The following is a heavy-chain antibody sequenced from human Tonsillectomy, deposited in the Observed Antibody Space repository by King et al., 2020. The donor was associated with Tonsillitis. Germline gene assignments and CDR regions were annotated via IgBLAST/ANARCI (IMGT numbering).Heavy chain of an antibody. J-gene: IGHJ6*02. CDR3: ARHARSRIAVAGRGRMDV. CDR1: GGAISSSSYY. CDR2: IYYSGST. V-gene: IGHV4-39*01. D-gene: IGHD6-19*01. Sequence: LQLQESGPGLVKPSETLSLTCTVSGGAISSSSYYWGWIRQPPGKGLEWIGSIYYSGSTYYNPSLKSRVTISVDTSKNQFSLKLSSVTAADTDVYYCARHARSRIAVAGRGRMDVWGQGTTVTVSS.